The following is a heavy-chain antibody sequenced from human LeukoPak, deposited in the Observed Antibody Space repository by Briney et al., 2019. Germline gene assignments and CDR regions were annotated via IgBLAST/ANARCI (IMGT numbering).Heavy chain of an antibody. CDR2: ISSSSSYI. Sequence: GGSLRLSCAASGFTFSSYTLNWVRQAPGEGLEWVSSISSSSSYIYYADSVKGRFTISRDNAKNSLYLQMNSLRAEDTAVYYCARDRRYSSSSWYAFDIWGQGTMVTVSS. CDR1: GFTFSSYT. CDR3: ARDRRYSSSSWYAFDI. J-gene: IGHJ3*02. D-gene: IGHD6-6*01. V-gene: IGHV3-21*01.